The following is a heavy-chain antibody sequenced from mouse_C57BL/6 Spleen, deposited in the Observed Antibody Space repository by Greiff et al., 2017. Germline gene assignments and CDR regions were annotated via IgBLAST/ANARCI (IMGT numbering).Heavy chain of an antibody. CDR3: ARTGNYGDYAMDY. CDR2: ISSGSSTI. D-gene: IGHD2-1*01. Sequence: EVKVVESGGGLVKPGGSLKLSCAASGFTFSDYGMHWVRQAPEKGLEWVAYISSGSSTIYYADTVKGRFTISRDNAKNTLFLQMTSLRSEDTAMYYCARTGNYGDYAMDYWGQGTSVTVSS. J-gene: IGHJ4*01. V-gene: IGHV5-17*01. CDR1: GFTFSDYG.